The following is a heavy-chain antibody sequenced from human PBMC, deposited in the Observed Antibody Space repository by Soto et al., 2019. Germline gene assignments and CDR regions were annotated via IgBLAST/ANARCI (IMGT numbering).Heavy chain of an antibody. Sequence: GGSLRLSCAASGFTFSSYAMIWVRQAPGKGMEWVAAISGSGGSTYYADSVKGRFTISRENSKNTLYLQMNSLRAEDAAVYYCAKDLVGSNADYYDYWGQGT. CDR1: GFTFSSYA. J-gene: IGHJ4*02. V-gene: IGHV3-23*01. CDR2: ISGSGGST. CDR3: AKDLVGSNADYYDY. D-gene: IGHD2-15*01.